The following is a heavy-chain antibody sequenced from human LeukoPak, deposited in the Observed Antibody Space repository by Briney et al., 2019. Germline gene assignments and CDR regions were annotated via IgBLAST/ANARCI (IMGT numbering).Heavy chain of an antibody. D-gene: IGHD6-19*01. J-gene: IGHJ3*02. Sequence: GGSLRLSCAASGFTFDDYAMHWVRQAPGKGLEWVSGISWNSGSIGYADSVKGRFTISRDNAKNSLYLQMNSLRAEDTALYYCAKDEVAVTERAFDIWGQGTMVTVSS. V-gene: IGHV3-9*01. CDR2: ISWNSGSI. CDR3: AKDEVAVTERAFDI. CDR1: GFTFDDYA.